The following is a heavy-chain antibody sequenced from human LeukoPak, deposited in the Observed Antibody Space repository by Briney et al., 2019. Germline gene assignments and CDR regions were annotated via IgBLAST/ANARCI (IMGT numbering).Heavy chain of an antibody. V-gene: IGHV4-59*01. Sequence: SETMSPTCTVSGASISSNSRSCIRPPPKGVRGWIGYIYYSGSANYNPSLKSRVTISVDTSKNQFSLKLSSVTAADTAVYYCARSRPPHVGSSVDYWGQGTLVTVSS. D-gene: IGHD6-13*01. CDR2: IYYSGSA. CDR1: GASISSNS. J-gene: IGHJ4*02. CDR3: ARSRPPHVGSSVDY.